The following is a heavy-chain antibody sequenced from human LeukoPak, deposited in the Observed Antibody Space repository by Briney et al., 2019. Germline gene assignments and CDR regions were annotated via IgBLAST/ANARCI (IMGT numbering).Heavy chain of an antibody. CDR2: ISSSSSTI. CDR3: ASLKGYCSSTSCYTYNWFDP. Sequence: GGSLRLSYAASGFTFSSYSMNWVRQAPGKGLEWVSYISSSSSTIYYADSVKGRFTISRDNAKNSLYLQMNSLRAEDTAVYYCASLKGYCSSTSCYTYNWFDPWGQGTLVTVSS. CDR1: GFTFSSYS. D-gene: IGHD2-2*02. V-gene: IGHV3-48*01. J-gene: IGHJ5*02.